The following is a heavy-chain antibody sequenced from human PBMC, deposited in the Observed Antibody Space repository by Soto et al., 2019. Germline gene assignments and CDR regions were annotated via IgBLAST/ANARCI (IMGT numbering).Heavy chain of an antibody. Sequence: QITLEESGPTLVKPTQTLMLTCTFSGFSLSASGVGAGWTRQPPGKTLEWLALIYWDDDKRYSPSLRNRLTITKDTSKNQVVLTLTNMDPVDTATYYGVHRRGVHGSPFDYWGQGTLVTVSS. D-gene: IGHD1-1*01. CDR3: VHRRGVHGSPFDY. V-gene: IGHV2-5*02. CDR2: IYWDDDK. J-gene: IGHJ4*02. CDR1: GFSLSASGVG.